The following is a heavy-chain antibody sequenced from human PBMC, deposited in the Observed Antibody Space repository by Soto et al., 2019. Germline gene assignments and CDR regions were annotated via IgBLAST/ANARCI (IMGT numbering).Heavy chain of an antibody. CDR1: GYSITAGGYY. D-gene: IGHD6-19*01. J-gene: IGHJ5*02. CDR3: ARMYSSGSGWFHP. V-gene: IGHV4-31*03. CDR2: FYSSGSI. Sequence: PSETLSLTCFVSGYSITAGGYYWSWIRHHPGMGLEWIGSFYSSGSIIYNPSLRSRVSISGDTSSNQFSMSLTSVTAADTARYYCARMYSSGSGWFHPWGQGTLVTVSS.